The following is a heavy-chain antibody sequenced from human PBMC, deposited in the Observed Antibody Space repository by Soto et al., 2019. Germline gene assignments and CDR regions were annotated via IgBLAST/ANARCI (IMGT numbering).Heavy chain of an antibody. CDR3: AKGPVCSGGSCYSSGAEVVYFQH. J-gene: IGHJ1*01. D-gene: IGHD2-15*01. CDR2: ISGSGGST. CDR1: GFTFSSYA. Sequence: PGGSLRLSCAASGFTFSSYAMSWVRQAPGKGLEWVSAISGSGGSTYYADSVKGRFTISRDNSKNTLYLQMNSLRAEDTAVYYCAKGPVCSGGSCYSSGAEVVYFQHWGQGTLVTVSS. V-gene: IGHV3-23*01.